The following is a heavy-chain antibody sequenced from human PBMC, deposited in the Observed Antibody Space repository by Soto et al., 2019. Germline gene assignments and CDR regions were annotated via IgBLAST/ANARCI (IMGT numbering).Heavy chain of an antibody. CDR3: ARGRVIAVAGTGWFDP. CDR2: IYYSGST. D-gene: IGHD6-19*01. Sequence: ASETLSLTCTVSGGSISSSSYYWGWIRQPPGKGLEWIGSIYYSGSTYYNPSLKSRVTISVDTSKNQFSLKLSSVTAADTAVYYCARGRVIAVAGTGWFDPWGQGTLVTVSS. J-gene: IGHJ5*02. CDR1: GGSISSSSYY. V-gene: IGHV4-39*01.